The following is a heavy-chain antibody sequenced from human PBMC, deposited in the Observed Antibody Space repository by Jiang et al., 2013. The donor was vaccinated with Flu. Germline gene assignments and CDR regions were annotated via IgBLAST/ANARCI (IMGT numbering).Heavy chain of an antibody. D-gene: IGHD1-14*01. CDR2: INPNSGST. CDR3: ARWFEVGISYAGALRDY. V-gene: IGHV1-2*02. J-gene: IGHJ4*02. CDR1: GYTFTGYY. Sequence: GAEVKKPGASVKVSCKASGYTFTGYYMHWVRQAPGQGLEWMGWINPNSGSTNYAQNFQDRVTMTRDTSISTAYMELSRLRSDDTAVYYCARWFEVGISYAGALRDYWGQGTLVTVSS.